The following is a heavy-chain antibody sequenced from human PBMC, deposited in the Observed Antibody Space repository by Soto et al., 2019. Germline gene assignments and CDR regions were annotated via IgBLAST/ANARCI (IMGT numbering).Heavy chain of an antibody. V-gene: IGHV1-2*02. CDR1: GYPFTGYY. D-gene: IGHD3-16*01. J-gene: IGHJ6*02. CDR3: TRTPMWRTPLTTDYGMDV. Sequence: ASVKVSCKTSGYPFTGYYMHWVRQAPGRGPEWMGWVDPNNGDTHYVQKFQGRVTMTADTSISAGYMELTRLASDDTALYYCTRTPMWRTPLTTDYGMDVWGQGTMVTVSS. CDR2: VDPNNGDT.